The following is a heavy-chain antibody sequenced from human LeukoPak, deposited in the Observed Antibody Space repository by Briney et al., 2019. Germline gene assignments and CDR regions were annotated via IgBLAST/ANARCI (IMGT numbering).Heavy chain of an antibody. Sequence: GGSLRLSCAASGFIFSSYSMNWVRQAPGKGLEWVSYISSSSSTIYYADSVKGRFTISRDNAKNSLYLQMNSLRADDTAVYYCARGGIAAAGDFDPWGQGTLVTVSS. J-gene: IGHJ5*02. CDR2: ISSSSSTI. D-gene: IGHD6-13*01. CDR1: GFIFSSYS. V-gene: IGHV3-48*01. CDR3: ARGGIAAAGDFDP.